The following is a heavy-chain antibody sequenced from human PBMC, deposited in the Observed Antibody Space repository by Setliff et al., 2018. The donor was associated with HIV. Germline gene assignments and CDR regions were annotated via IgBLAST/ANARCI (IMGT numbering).Heavy chain of an antibody. CDR1: GFTFTSSA. D-gene: IGHD5-12*01. CDR2: IVVGSGNT. CDR3: AALDIVATRASYYFDY. J-gene: IGHJ4*02. Sequence: SVKVSCQASGFTFTSSAMQWVRQARGQRLEWLGWIVVGSGNTNYAQKFQERVTITRDMSTSTAYMELSSLSSEDTAVYYCAALDIVATRASYYFDYWGQGTLVTVSS. V-gene: IGHV1-58*02.